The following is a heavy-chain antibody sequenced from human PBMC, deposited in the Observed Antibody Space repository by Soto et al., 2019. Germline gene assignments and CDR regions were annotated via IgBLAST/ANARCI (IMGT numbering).Heavy chain of an antibody. D-gene: IGHD1-1*01. Sequence: QVQLVQSGAEVRKPGASVKVSCEASGYTFTSYDIYWVRQATGQGLEWMGWLNPNTGNSGYAQKFQGRITVTSTTSINTVQMELSSPRSEDAAVYNCARRAETNGWNDFGADKYYFDFWGQETLVTVSS. V-gene: IGHV1-8*01. CDR1: GYTFTSYD. J-gene: IGHJ4*02. CDR3: ARRAETNGWNDFGADKYYFDF. CDR2: LNPNTGNS.